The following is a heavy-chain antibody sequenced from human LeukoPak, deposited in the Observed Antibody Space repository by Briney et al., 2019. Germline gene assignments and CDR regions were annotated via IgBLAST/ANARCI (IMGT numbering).Heavy chain of an antibody. J-gene: IGHJ4*02. Sequence: SETLSLTCTVSGGSISSSSYYWGWIRQPPGKGLEWIGSIYYSGSTYYNPSLKSRVTISVDTSKNQFSLKLSSVTAADTAVYYCARVQGEIVVVITKDEDTHTHPVYYFDYWGQGTLVAVSS. V-gene: IGHV4-39*01. CDR2: IYYSGST. D-gene: IGHD3-22*01. CDR1: GGSISSSSYY. CDR3: ARVQGEIVVVITKDEDTHTHPVYYFDY.